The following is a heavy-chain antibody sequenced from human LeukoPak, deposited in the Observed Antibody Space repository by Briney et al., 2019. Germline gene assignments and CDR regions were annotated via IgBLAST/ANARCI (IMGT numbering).Heavy chain of an antibody. CDR1: GFTFSSNY. CDR3: ARDQVGDGYNPHDY. V-gene: IGHV3-66*01. CDR2: IYSGGST. Sequence: GGSLRLSCAASGFTFSSNYMSWVRQAPGKGLEWVSVIYSGGSTYYADSVKGRFTISRDNSKSTLYLQMNSLRAEDTAVYYCARDQVGDGYNPHDYWGQGTLVTVSS. D-gene: IGHD5-24*01. J-gene: IGHJ4*02.